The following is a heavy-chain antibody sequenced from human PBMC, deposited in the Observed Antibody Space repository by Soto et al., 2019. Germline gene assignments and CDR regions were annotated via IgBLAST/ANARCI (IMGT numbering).Heavy chain of an antibody. D-gene: IGHD2-15*01. CDR2: ISYDGSNK. CDR3: ARDRGCSGGSCYSSYYGIDV. V-gene: IGHV3-30-3*01. Sequence: QVQLVESGGGVVQPGRSLRLSCAASGFTFSSYAMHWVRQAPGKGLEGGAVISYDGSNKYYADSVKGRFTISRDNSKNTLYLQMNSLRAEDTAVYYCARDRGCSGGSCYSSYYGIDVWGPGTTVTVSS. J-gene: IGHJ6*02. CDR1: GFTFSSYA.